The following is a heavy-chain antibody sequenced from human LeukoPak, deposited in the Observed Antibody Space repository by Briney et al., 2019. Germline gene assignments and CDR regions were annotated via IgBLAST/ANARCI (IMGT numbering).Heavy chain of an antibody. CDR2: ISGSGGST. D-gene: IGHD3-10*01. V-gene: IGHV3-23*01. CDR3: ARDHYYGSGSHRFYFDY. Sequence: GGSLRLSCAASGFTFSSYAMSWFRQAPGKGLEWVSAISGSGGSTYYADSVKGRFTVSRDNSKNTLFLQMNSLRAEDTAVYYCARDHYYGSGSHRFYFDYWGQGTLVTVSS. CDR1: GFTFSSYA. J-gene: IGHJ4*02.